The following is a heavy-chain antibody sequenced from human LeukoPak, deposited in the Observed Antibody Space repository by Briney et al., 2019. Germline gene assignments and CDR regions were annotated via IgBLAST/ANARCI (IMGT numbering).Heavy chain of an antibody. CDR1: GFTFSSYG. Sequence: GGSLRLSCGASGFTFSSYGMSWVRQAPGKGLEWVSGISGSGGSAGSTYYADSVKGRFTISRDNSKDTLYLQMNSLRAEDTAVYYCAKAGGVRFDPWGQGTLVTVSS. J-gene: IGHJ5*02. CDR2: ISGSGGSAGST. CDR3: AKAGGVRFDP. V-gene: IGHV3-23*01. D-gene: IGHD1-26*01.